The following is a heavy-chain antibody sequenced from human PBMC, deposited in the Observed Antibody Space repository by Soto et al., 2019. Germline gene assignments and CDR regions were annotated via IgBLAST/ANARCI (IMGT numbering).Heavy chain of an antibody. D-gene: IGHD5-12*01. CDR2: MRSKANSYAT. CDR3: TRYLFHYPVDYGMDV. J-gene: IGHJ6*02. Sequence: GSLRLSCAASGFSFSGFEMQWVRQASGKGLEWVGRMRSKANSYATAYGASVKGRFTVSRDDSKNTVYLQMSSLQTEDTAIYYCTRYLFHYPVDYGMDVWGQGTTVTVSS. CDR1: GFSFSGFE. V-gene: IGHV3-73*01.